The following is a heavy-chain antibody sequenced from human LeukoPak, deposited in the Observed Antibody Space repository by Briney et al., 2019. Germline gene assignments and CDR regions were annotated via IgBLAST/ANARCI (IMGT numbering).Heavy chain of an antibody. D-gene: IGHD3-10*01. CDR2: INHSGST. CDR3: ARWYYYGSGSSQ. V-gene: IGHV4-34*01. Sequence: SETLSPTCAVYGGSFSGYYWSWIRQPPGKGLEWIGEINHSGSTNYNPSLKSRVTISVDTSKNQFSLKLSSVTAADTAVYYRARWYYYGSGSSQWGQGTLVTVSS. J-gene: IGHJ4*02. CDR1: GGSFSGYY.